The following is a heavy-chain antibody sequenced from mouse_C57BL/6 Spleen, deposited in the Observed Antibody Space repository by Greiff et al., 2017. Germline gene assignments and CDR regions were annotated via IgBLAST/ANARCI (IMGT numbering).Heavy chain of an antibody. CDR1: GFTFSSYA. J-gene: IGHJ3*01. V-gene: IGHV5-4*01. Sequence: EVNVVESGGGLVKPGGSLKLSCAASGFTFSSYAMSWVRQTPEKRLEWVATISDGGSYTYYPDNVKGRFTISKDNAKNNLYLQMNLLKSEDTAMYYCARDGNYGTGFAYWGQGTLVTVSA. D-gene: IGHD2-1*01. CDR3: ARDGNYGTGFAY. CDR2: ISDGGSYT.